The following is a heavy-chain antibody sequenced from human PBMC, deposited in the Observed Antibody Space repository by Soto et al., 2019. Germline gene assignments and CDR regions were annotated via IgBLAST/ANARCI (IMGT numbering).Heavy chain of an antibody. J-gene: IGHJ3*02. CDR2: VYYSGST. D-gene: IGHD2-21*02. CDR1: GGAISSYY. Sequence: PSESLSLTCAVSGGAISSYYGSWFRQPPGKGLEWIGYVYYSGSTYYNPSLKSRVTISVDTSKNQFSLKLSSVTAADTAVYYCARLHCGGDFYSFNYAFDIWGQGTMVTVS. V-gene: IGHV4-59*08. CDR3: ARLHCGGDFYSFNYAFDI.